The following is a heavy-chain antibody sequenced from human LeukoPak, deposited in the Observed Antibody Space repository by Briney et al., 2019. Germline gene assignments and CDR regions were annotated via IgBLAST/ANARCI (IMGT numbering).Heavy chain of an antibody. J-gene: IGHJ4*02. CDR1: GFPFNTYA. CDR3: AKDRGYCSSTSCHEEYYFDY. CDR2: ISSNGDNT. Sequence: GGSLRLSCSASGFPFNTYAIHWVRQAPGKGLEYVAGISSNGDNTDFADSAKGRFTISRDNSKNTLYLQMNSLRAEDTAVYYCAKDRGYCSSTSCHEEYYFDYWGQGTLVTVSS. D-gene: IGHD2-2*01. V-gene: IGHV3-64*04.